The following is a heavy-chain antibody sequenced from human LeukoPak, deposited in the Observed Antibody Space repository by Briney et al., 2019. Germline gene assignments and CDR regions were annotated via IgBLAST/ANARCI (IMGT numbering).Heavy chain of an antibody. Sequence: SETLSLTCTVSGGSISSYYWSWIRQPPRKGLGLIGYIYYSGSTNYNPSLNSQVTVSVDTSKNQFALKLSSVTAADTSVYYCAGSIAVAGPGFDYWGQGTLVTVSS. CDR2: IYYSGST. D-gene: IGHD6-19*01. V-gene: IGHV4-59*01. CDR3: AGSIAVAGPGFDY. CDR1: GGSISSYY. J-gene: IGHJ4*02.